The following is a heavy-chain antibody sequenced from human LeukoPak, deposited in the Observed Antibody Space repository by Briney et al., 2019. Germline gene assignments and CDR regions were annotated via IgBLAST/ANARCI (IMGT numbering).Heavy chain of an antibody. CDR1: GFIFSNYG. J-gene: IGHJ5*02. CDR2: IWSDGNNK. D-gene: IGHD3-10*01. CDR3: ARCYYESSNWFDP. Sequence: GGSLRLSCAASGFIFSNYGFHWVRQAPGKGREGVVVIWSDGNNKYYADSVKGRFTISRDNAKNTLYLQMNSLRAEDTAVYFCARCYYESSNWFDPWGQGTLVTVSS. V-gene: IGHV3-33*01.